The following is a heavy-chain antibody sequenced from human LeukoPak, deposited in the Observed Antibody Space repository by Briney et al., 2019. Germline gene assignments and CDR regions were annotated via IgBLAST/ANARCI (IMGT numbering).Heavy chain of an antibody. CDR2: ISYDGSNK. CDR3: ARGPIMGYYDFWSGLVAFDY. V-gene: IGHV3-30*04. D-gene: IGHD3-3*01. J-gene: IGHJ4*02. Sequence: GGSLGLSCAASGFTFSSYAMSWVRQAPGKGLEWVAVISYDGSNKYYADSVKGRFTISRDNSKNTLYLQMNSLRAEDTAVYYCARGPIMGYYDFWSGLVAFDYWGQGTLATVSS. CDR1: GFTFSSYA.